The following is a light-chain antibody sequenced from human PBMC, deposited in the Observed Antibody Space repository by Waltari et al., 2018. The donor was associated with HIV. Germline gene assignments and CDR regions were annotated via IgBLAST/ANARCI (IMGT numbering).Light chain of an antibody. CDR3: AARDDSLNVWV. Sequence: QSFLTQPPSASGTPGRRVVISCSGNTSNVRGNPVNWYRQCPGTAPKLLMFSTNQRPSGVTDRFAGSKSGTAASLAIKGLQSEDEADYYCAARDDSLNVWVFGGGTKLTVL. J-gene: IGLJ3*02. CDR1: TSNVRGNP. CDR2: STN. V-gene: IGLV1-44*01.